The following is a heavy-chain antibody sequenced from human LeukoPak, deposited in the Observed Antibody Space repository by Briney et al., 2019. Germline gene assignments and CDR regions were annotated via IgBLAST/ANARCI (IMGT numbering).Heavy chain of an antibody. V-gene: IGHV3-48*04. Sequence: GGSLRLSCAASGFTFSIYSMNWVRQAPGRGLEWLSYIGSSGTTTYYADSVKGRFTISRDNAKNLLFLQMNSLRAEDTAVYYCAKAGDYDILTGYYLYYMDVWGKGTTVTVSS. CDR2: IGSSGTTT. D-gene: IGHD3-9*01. CDR3: AKAGDYDILTGYYLYYMDV. J-gene: IGHJ6*03. CDR1: GFTFSIYS.